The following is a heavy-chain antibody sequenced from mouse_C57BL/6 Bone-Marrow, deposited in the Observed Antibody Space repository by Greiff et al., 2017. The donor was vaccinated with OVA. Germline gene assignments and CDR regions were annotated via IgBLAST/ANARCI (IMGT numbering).Heavy chain of an antibody. V-gene: IGHV1-53*01. J-gene: IGHJ1*03. D-gene: IGHD1-1*01. Sequence: QVQLKQSGTELVKPGASVKLSCKASGYTFTSYWMHWVKQRPGQGLEWIGNINPSNGGTNYNEKFKSKATLTVDKSSSTAYMQLSSLTSEDSAVYYCAREGITTVVRWYFDVWGTGTTVTVSS. CDR2: INPSNGGT. CDR3: AREGITTVVRWYFDV. CDR1: GYTFTSYW.